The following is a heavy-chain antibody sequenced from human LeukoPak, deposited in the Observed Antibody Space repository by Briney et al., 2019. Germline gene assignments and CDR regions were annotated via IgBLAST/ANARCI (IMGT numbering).Heavy chain of an antibody. V-gene: IGHV3-21*01. D-gene: IGHD3-9*01. Sequence: KAGGSLRLSCAASGFTFSTYTMKWVRQAPGKGLEWVSSISSGSSYIYYADSVRGRFTISRDNSKNTVYLQMNSLRAEDTAVYYCAKGPVIFHYYMDVWGKGTTVTISS. CDR2: ISSGSSYI. CDR1: GFTFSTYT. CDR3: AKGPVIFHYYMDV. J-gene: IGHJ6*03.